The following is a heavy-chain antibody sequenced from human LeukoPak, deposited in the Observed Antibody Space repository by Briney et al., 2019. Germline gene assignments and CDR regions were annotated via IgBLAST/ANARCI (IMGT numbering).Heavy chain of an antibody. D-gene: IGHD3-10*01. J-gene: IGHJ5*02. CDR1: GGSISSYY. V-gene: IGHV4-59*08. CDR2: IYYSGST. CDR3: ARVKLGITPNWFDP. Sequence: SETLSLTCTVSGGSISSYYWSWIRQPPGKGLEWIGYIYYSGSTYYNPSLKSRVTISVDTSKNQFSLKLSSVTAADTAVYYCARVKLGITPNWFDPWGQGTLVTVSS.